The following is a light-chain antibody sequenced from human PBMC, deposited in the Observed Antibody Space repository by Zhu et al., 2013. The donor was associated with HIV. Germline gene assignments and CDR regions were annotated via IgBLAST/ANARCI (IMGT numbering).Light chain of an antibody. CDR1: QSITSL. CDR3: QQYHRDST. V-gene: IGKV1-5*01. CDR2: DAS. J-gene: IGKJ1*01. Sequence: DIQMTQSPSTLSASVGDRVTITCRASQSITSLLAWYQQKPGKAPKLLIYDASSLQSGVSSRFSGSGSGTEFTLTVSSLQPDDFATYYCQQYHRDSTFGQGTKVDVK.